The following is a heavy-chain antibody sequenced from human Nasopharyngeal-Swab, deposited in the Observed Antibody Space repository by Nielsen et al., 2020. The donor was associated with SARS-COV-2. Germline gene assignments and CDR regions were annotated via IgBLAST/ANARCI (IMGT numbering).Heavy chain of an antibody. CDR3: ARRGDCNGNPCYSDY. D-gene: IGHD2-21*02. V-gene: IGHV5-51*01. Sequence: GESLKISCKASGYSFTNYWIGWMRQMPETGLEWMGLIYPGDSSIRYIPSFQGQVTISVDKSISTTYLQWSNLKASDAATYYCARRGDCNGNPCYSDYWGQGTLVTVSS. J-gene: IGHJ4*02. CDR2: IYPGDSSI. CDR1: GYSFTNYW.